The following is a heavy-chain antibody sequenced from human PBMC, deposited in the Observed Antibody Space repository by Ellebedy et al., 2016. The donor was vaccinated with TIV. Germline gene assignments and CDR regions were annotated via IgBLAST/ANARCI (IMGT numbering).Heavy chain of an antibody. CDR3: AFTRSTTVVTAYFDY. CDR2: ITRIFGTA. V-gene: IGHV1-69*13. Sequence: AASVKVSCKASGGTFSSYAISWARQAPGQGLEWMGGITRIFGTANYAQRFQGSVTVTADGSTSIAYMELRSLRSEDTAVYYCAFTRSTTVVTAYFDYWGQGTLVTVSS. CDR1: GGTFSSYA. J-gene: IGHJ4*02. D-gene: IGHD4-23*01.